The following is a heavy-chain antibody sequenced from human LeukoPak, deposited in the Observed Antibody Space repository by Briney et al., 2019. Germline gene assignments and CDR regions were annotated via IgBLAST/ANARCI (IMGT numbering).Heavy chain of an antibody. V-gene: IGHV4-34*01. D-gene: IGHD2-2*01. J-gene: IGHJ5*02. CDR1: GGSFSGYY. CDR3: ATGSRSSTSCFLKEGAYNWFDP. CDR2: INHSGST. Sequence: SETLSLTCAVYGGSFSGYYWSWIRQPPGKGLEWIGEINHSGSTNYNPSLKSRVTISVDTSKNQFSLKLSSVTAADTAVYYCATGSRSSTSCFLKEGAYNWFDPWGQGTLVTVSS.